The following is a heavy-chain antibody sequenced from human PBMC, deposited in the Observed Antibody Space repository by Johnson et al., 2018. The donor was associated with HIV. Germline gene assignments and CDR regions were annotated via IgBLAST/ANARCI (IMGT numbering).Heavy chain of an antibody. CDR2: IRSKAYGGTT. V-gene: IGHV3-49*04. CDR3: AKGGGQLWFYIAFDI. D-gene: IGHD5-18*01. Sequence: VQLVESGGGVIRPGGSLRLSCATSGFTFGDYAMSWVRQAPGKGLEWVGFIRSKAYGGTTEYAASVKGRLIISRDDSKSIAYLQMNSLRAEDTAVYYCAKGGGQLWFYIAFDIWGQGTMVTVSS. J-gene: IGHJ3*02. CDR1: GFTFGDYA.